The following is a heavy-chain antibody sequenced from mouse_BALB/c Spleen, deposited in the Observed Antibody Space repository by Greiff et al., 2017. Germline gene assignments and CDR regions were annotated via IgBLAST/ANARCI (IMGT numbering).Heavy chain of an antibody. CDR1: GYSITSDYA. J-gene: IGHJ2*01. D-gene: IGHD2-1*01. CDR2: ISYSGST. Sequence: EVKVEESGPGLVKPSQSLSLTCTVTGYSITSDYAWNWIRQFPGNKLEWMGYISYSGSTSYNPSLKSRISITRDTSKNQFFLQLNSVTTEDTATYYCARGNYGHYWGQGTTLTVSS. CDR3: ARGNYGHY. V-gene: IGHV3-2*02.